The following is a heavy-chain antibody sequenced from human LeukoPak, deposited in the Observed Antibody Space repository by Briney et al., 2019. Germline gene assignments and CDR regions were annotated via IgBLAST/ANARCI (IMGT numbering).Heavy chain of an antibody. D-gene: IGHD4-17*01. Sequence: PGGSLRLSCAASGFTFSSYWMSWVRQAPGKGLEWVANIKQDGSEKYYVDSVKGRFTISRDNAKNSLYLQMNSLRVEDTAVYYCARRGESTNYGDYRFDSWGQGTLVIVSS. CDR2: IKQDGSEK. V-gene: IGHV3-7*03. CDR3: ARRGESTNYGDYRFDS. J-gene: IGHJ4*02. CDR1: GFTFSSYW.